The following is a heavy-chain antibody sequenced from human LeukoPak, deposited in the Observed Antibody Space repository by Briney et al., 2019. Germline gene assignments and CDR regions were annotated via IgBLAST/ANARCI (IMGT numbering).Heavy chain of an antibody. V-gene: IGHV1-2*06. J-gene: IGHJ4*02. D-gene: IGHD1-26*01. Sequence: ASVKVSCEASGYTFTQYFIHWVRQAPGQGLEWMGRIRSDSGNTEYAQRFQGRVTMTRDTSITTVYMELHSLTFDDAAVYYCARDLSSTPNWELDYWGQGALVTVPS. CDR3: ARDLSSTPNWELDY. CDR1: GYTFTQYF. CDR2: IRSDSGNT.